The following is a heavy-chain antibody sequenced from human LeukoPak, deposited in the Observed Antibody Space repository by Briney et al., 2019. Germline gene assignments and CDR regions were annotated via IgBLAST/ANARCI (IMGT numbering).Heavy chain of an antibody. J-gene: IGHJ4*02. D-gene: IGHD5/OR15-5a*01. CDR2: ISNNGGDT. CDR3: AKSMSTFYRGFFDY. CDR1: GFTFTTYA. Sequence: GGSLILSCAASGFTFTTYAMSWVRQAPGMGLEWVSSISNNGGDTYYADSVKGRLSISRDNSKNTLYLQINSLRAADTAMYYCAKSMSTFYRGFFDYWGQGTLVSVSS. V-gene: IGHV3-23*01.